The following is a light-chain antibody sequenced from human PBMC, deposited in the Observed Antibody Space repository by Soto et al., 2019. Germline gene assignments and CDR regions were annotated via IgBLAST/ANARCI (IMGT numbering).Light chain of an antibody. Sequence: EIVMTQSPATLSVPPGERATLSCRASQPIRNNLAWFQLRPGQAPRLVIFGASSRATGIPDRFSGSGSGTDFTLTISRLEPEDFAVYYCQQYGSSPRTFGQGTKVDIK. CDR2: GAS. CDR3: QQYGSSPRT. V-gene: IGKV3-20*01. CDR1: QPIRNN. J-gene: IGKJ1*01.